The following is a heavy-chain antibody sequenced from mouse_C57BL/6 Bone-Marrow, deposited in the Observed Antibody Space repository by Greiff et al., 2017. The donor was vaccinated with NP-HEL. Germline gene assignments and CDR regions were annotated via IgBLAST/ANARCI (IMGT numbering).Heavy chain of an antibody. J-gene: IGHJ4*01. Sequence: VHLVESGAELARPGASVKLSCKASGYTFTSYGISWVKQRTGQGLEWIGEIYPRSGNTYYNEKFKGKATLTADKSSSTAYMELRSLTSEDSAVYFCARWGYYGSRDAMDYWGQGTSVTVSS. CDR2: IYPRSGNT. CDR3: ARWGYYGSRDAMDY. CDR1: GYTFTSYG. V-gene: IGHV1-81*01. D-gene: IGHD1-1*01.